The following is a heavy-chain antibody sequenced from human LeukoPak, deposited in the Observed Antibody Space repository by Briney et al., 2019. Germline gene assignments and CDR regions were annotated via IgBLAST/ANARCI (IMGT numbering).Heavy chain of an antibody. D-gene: IGHD3-9*01. V-gene: IGHV3-30*18. CDR3: AKDGVYDILTGPFYYYGMDV. Sequence: RGSLRLSCAASGFTFSSYGMHWVRQAPGKGLEWVAVISYDGSNKYYADSVKGRFTISRDNSKNTLYLQMNSLRAEGTAVYYCAKDGVYDILTGPFYYYGMDVWGQGTTVTVSS. CDR1: GFTFSSYG. J-gene: IGHJ6*02. CDR2: ISYDGSNK.